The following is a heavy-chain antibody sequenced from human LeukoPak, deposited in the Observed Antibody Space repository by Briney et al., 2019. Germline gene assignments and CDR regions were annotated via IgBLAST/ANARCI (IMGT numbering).Heavy chain of an antibody. Sequence: GGSLRLSCVVSGVTFSSHWMSWVRQAPGKGLEWVANIKQDGSERYYVDSVKGRFTITRDNTRSSLFLQMYSLRAEDTAVYFCAREDGYCSGGNCYSYFDSWGQGTLVTVSS. CDR2: IKQDGSER. V-gene: IGHV3-7*01. J-gene: IGHJ4*02. D-gene: IGHD2-15*01. CDR1: GVTFSSHW. CDR3: AREDGYCSGGNCYSYFDS.